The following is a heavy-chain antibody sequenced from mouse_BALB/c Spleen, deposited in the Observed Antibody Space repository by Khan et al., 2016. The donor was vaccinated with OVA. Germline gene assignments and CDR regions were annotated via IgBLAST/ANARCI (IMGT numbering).Heavy chain of an antibody. D-gene: IGHD2-12*01. V-gene: IGHV9-4*02. CDR3: ARGGAAFYRSDGGAMDY. CDR2: INTHSGVP. CDR1: GYTFTNAG. J-gene: IGHJ4*01. Sequence: QIQLVQSGPELKKPGETVRISCKASGYTFTNAGMQWVQKMPGKGLKWIGWINTHSGVPKYAEDFKGRFAFSLETSASTVYLQITNLTNEDTATYFGARGGAAFYRSDGGAMDYWGQGTSVTVSS.